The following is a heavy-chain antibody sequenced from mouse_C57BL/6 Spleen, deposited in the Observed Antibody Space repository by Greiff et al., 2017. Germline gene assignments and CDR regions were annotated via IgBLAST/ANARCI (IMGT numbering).Heavy chain of an antibody. V-gene: IGHV1-53*01. D-gene: IGHD2-3*01. Sequence: QVQLQQPGTELVKPGASVKLSCKASGYTFTSYWMHWVKQRPGQGLEWIGNINPSNGGTNYNEKFKSKATLTVDKSSSTAYMQLSSLTSEDSAVYSLARYGGNDGYHWDVEVWGTGTTVTVSS. J-gene: IGHJ1*03. CDR1: GYTFTSYW. CDR2: INPSNGGT. CDR3: ARYGGNDGYHWDVEV.